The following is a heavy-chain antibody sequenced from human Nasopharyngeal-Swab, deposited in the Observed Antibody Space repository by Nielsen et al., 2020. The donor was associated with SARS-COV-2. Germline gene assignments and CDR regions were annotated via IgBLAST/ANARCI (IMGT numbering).Heavy chain of an antibody. CDR1: GFTFSSYG. J-gene: IGHJ3*02. D-gene: IGHD3-22*01. CDR3: AKDILPGRYDRTYDAFDI. V-gene: IGHV3-23*01. CDR2: ISGSGGST. Sequence: GGSLRLSCAASGFTFSSYGMHWVRQAPGKGLEWVSAISGSGGSTYYADSVKGRFTISRDNSKNTLYLQMNSLRAEDTAVYYCAKDILPGRYDRTYDAFDIWGQGTMVTVSS.